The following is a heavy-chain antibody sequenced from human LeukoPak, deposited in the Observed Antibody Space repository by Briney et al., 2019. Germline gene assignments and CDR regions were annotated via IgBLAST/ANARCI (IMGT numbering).Heavy chain of an antibody. J-gene: IGHJ6*02. Sequence: GGSLRLSCAASGFTFSTYNMNWFRQAPGKGLEYVSSISSSNSYIYYADSVKGRFTISRDDSKNTLYLQMNSLRAEDTAVYYCARERIYFGSGRDLTDARLFYYYGMDIWGQGTTVTVSS. V-gene: IGHV3-21*04. CDR2: ISSSNSYI. CDR1: GFTFSTYN. D-gene: IGHD3-10*01. CDR3: ARERIYFGSGRDLTDARLFYYYGMDI.